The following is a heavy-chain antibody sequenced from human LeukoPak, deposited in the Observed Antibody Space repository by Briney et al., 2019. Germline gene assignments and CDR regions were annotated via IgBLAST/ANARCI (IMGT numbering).Heavy chain of an antibody. Sequence: SETQSLTCSVYGGSFSGFYWNWIRQPPGKGLEWIGEINHSGSTHYSPSLKSRLSISVDPSKNQFSLKLSSVTAADTAVYYCARGGGYCTNNVCPPWFDPWGQGALVIVSS. CDR2: INHSGST. V-gene: IGHV4-34*01. D-gene: IGHD2-8*01. CDR1: GGSFSGFY. J-gene: IGHJ5*02. CDR3: ARGGGYCTNNVCPPWFDP.